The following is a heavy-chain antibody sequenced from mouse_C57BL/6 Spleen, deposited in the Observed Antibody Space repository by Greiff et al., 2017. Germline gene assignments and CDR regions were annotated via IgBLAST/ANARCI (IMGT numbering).Heavy chain of an antibody. J-gene: IGHJ4*01. V-gene: IGHV5-4*01. CDR2: ISDGGSYT. CDR3: AREGYGNYEGSAMDY. D-gene: IGHD2-1*01. CDR1: GFTFSSYA. Sequence: EVMLVESGGGLVKPGGSLKLSCAASGFTFSSYAMSWVRQTPEKRLEWVATISDGGSYTYYPDNVKGRFTISRDNAKNNLYLQMSHLKSEDTAMYYCAREGYGNYEGSAMDYWGQGTSVTVSS.